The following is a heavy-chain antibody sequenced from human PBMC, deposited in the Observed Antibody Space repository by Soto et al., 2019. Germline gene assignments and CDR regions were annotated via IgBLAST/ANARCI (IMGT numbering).Heavy chain of an antibody. D-gene: IGHD3-10*01. CDR1: GDSVTSVSDY. CDR2: IYYSGSA. J-gene: IGHJ6*02. Sequence: ETLSLTCTVSGDSVTSVSDYWSWIRQPPGKGLEWIGYIYYSGSADYNPSLGSRVTISIDTSKNQFSLKLTSVTAADTAVYYCARGVGFGYYYYHMDLWGQGTTVTVSS. CDR3: ARGVGFGYYYYHMDL. V-gene: IGHV4-61*01.